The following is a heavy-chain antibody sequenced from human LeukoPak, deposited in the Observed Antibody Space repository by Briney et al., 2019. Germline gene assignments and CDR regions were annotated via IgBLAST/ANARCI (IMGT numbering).Heavy chain of an antibody. CDR2: INPNSGGT. CDR3: AREGDSSSVGWFDP. D-gene: IGHD6-13*01. V-gene: IGHV1-2*02. J-gene: IGHJ5*02. CDR1: GYTFTGYY. Sequence: ASVKVSCKASGYTFTGYYMHWVRQAPGQGLEWMGWINPNSGGTNYAQNFQGRVTMTRDTSISTAYVELSRLRSDDTAVYYCAREGDSSSVGWFDPWGQGTLVTVSS.